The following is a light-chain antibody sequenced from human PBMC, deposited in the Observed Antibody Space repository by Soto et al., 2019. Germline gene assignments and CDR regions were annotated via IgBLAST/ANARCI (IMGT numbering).Light chain of an antibody. J-gene: IGKJ4*01. CDR2: WAS. CDR3: QQYFDVPFT. Sequence: DIQMTQSPSSLSAAVGDRVTFTCQASQDIYKYLNWYQQKPGQPPQLIIYWASTRESGVPERFSGSGSGTDFTLTISSLEAEDVAFYWCQQYFDVPFTFGGGTKVEI. CDR1: QDIYKY. V-gene: IGKV4-1*01.